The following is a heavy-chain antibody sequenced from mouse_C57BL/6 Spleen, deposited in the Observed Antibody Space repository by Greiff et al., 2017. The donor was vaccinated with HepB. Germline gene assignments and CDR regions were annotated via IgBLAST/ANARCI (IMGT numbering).Heavy chain of an antibody. CDR1: GYTFTTYP. J-gene: IGHJ4*01. CDR2: FNPYNDDT. D-gene: IGHD2-3*01. CDR3: AMRGRYDCYYYAMDD. Sequence: VQLQQSGAELVKPGASVKMSCKASGYTFTTYPIEWMKQNHGTSLEWIGNFNPYNDDTKYNEKFKGKATLTGEKSSSTVYLELSRLTSDDSAVYYCAMRGRYDCYYYAMDDWGQGTSVTVSS. V-gene: IGHV1-47*01.